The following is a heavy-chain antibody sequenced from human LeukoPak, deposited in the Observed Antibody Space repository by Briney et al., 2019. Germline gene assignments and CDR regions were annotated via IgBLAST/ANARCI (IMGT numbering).Heavy chain of an antibody. Sequence: GGSLRLSCAASGFTFRNAWMSWVRQAPGQALEWVGRIKSKTDGGTTDYAAPVKGRFTISRDDSKNTLFLHMNSLKTEDTAVYYCATRLRGPDSWGQGTLVTVSS. CDR1: GFTFRNAW. D-gene: IGHD2-15*01. CDR3: ATRLRGPDS. V-gene: IGHV3-15*01. J-gene: IGHJ4*02. CDR2: IKSKTDGGTT.